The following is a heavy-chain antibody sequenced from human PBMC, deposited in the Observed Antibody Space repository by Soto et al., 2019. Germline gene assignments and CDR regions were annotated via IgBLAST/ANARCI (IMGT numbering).Heavy chain of an antibody. V-gene: IGHV2-5*02. CDR1: GFSVSTSGVG. D-gene: IGHD4-17*01. J-gene: IGHJ5*02. Sequence: QITLKESGPTLVKPTQTLTLTCTFSGFSVSTSGVGVGWIRQPPGEALEWLALMYWDDDKRYSPSLKSRLTITKDTSKNQVVLTMTNMDPVDTATYYCAYGDYVGNWFDPWGQGTLVTVSS. CDR2: MYWDDDK. CDR3: AYGDYVGNWFDP.